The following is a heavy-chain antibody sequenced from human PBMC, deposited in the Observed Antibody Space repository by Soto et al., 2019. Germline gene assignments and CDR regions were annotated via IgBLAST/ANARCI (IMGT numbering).Heavy chain of an antibody. D-gene: IGHD3-16*02. J-gene: IGHJ3*02. Sequence: QVQLVQSGAEVKKPGASVKVSCKASGYTFTSYGISWVRQAPGQGLEWMGWISAYNGNTNYAQKLQGRVTMTTDTSTSTAYMELRSLTSDDTAVYYCARDCGVLRLGELSLTDAFDIWGQGTMVPVSS. V-gene: IGHV1-18*01. CDR1: GYTFTSYG. CDR2: ISAYNGNT. CDR3: ARDCGVLRLGELSLTDAFDI.